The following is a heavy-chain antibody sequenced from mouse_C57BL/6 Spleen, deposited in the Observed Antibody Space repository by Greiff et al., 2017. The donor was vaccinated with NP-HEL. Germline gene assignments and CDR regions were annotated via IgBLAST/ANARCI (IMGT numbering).Heavy chain of an antibody. CDR2: INPNNGGT. CDR3: ARTGSSLFAY. Sequence: EVQVVESGPELVKPGASVKIPCKASGYTFTDYNMDWVKQSHGKSLEWIGDINPNNGGTIYNQKFKGKATLTVDKSSSTAYMELRSLTSEDTAVYYCARTGSSLFAYWGQGTLVTVSA. CDR1: GYTFTDYN. D-gene: IGHD1-1*01. V-gene: IGHV1-18*01. J-gene: IGHJ3*01.